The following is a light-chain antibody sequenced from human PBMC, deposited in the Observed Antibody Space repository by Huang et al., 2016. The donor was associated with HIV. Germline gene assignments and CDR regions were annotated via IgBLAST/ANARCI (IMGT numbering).Light chain of an antibody. V-gene: IGKV3-15*01. J-gene: IGKJ3*01. CDR2: GSS. Sequence: EIVMTQSPVTLSVSPGERATLSCRASQSVSSNLAWSQQKAGQAPRLLIYGSSTRATGIPARFRGSGSGTEFTLTISSLQSEDFAVYYCQQYNNWPPEETFGPGTKVDIK. CDR3: QQYNNWPPEET. CDR1: QSVSSN.